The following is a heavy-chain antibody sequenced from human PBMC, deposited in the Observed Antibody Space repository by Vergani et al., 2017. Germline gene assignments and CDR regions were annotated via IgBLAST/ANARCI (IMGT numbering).Heavy chain of an antibody. CDR1: GFSFRNAW. CDR3: TTDPRYCGDGSCXWLRDQHYYGMDV. J-gene: IGHJ6*02. Sequence: EVQLVESGGGLVKPGGSLRLSCVASGFSFRNAWMNWVRRTPGKGLEWVGRIKSTFDRGTTDYAAAVKGRFTISRDDSKNTLFLQMNGLKTEDIGVYYCTTDPRYCGDGSCXWLRDQHYYGMDVWGQGTTVTVSS. CDR2: IKSTFDRGTT. V-gene: IGHV3-15*07. D-gene: IGHD2-21*01.